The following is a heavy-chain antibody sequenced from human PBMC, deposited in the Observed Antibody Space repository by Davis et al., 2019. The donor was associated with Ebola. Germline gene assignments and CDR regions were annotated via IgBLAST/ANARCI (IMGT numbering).Heavy chain of an antibody. V-gene: IGHV3-11*01. CDR2: ISSSGYPI. J-gene: IGHJ4*02. CDR3: ARGVTYYDSSGYNY. D-gene: IGHD3-22*01. Sequence: GESLKTSCAASGFTFSDYYMSWIRQAPGKGLEWVSYISSSGYPIYYADSVKGRFTVSRDNAKDSLYLQMNSLRAEDTAVYYCARGVTYYDSSGYNYWGQGTLVTVSS. CDR1: GFTFSDYY.